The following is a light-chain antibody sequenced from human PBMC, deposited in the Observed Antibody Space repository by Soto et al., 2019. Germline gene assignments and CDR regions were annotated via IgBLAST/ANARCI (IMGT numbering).Light chain of an antibody. CDR3: GTYTGSSTLL. Sequence: QSALTQPASVSGSPGQSITISCTGTSSDVGAYNYVSWYQPYPGNAPKLMIYEVSNRPEGVSNRCSGSKSGNTASLTIYGLQAEDEAGYYCGTYTGSSTLLFGGGTKLTVL. J-gene: IGLJ2*01. V-gene: IGLV2-14*01. CDR2: EVS. CDR1: SSDVGAYNY.